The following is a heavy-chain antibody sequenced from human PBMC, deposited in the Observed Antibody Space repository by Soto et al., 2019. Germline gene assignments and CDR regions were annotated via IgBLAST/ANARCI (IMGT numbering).Heavy chain of an antibody. Sequence: SETLSLTCAVSGASFSANYWTWIRQPPGKGLEWIGEINHRGNTNYNPSLKSRVAISTDTSKNQFSLRLNSVTAAVIAVYYCASAQCIYWGLGTLVTVS. CDR3: ASAQCIY. D-gene: IGHD2-8*01. CDR2: INHRGNT. V-gene: IGHV4-34*01. CDR1: GASFSANY. J-gene: IGHJ4*02.